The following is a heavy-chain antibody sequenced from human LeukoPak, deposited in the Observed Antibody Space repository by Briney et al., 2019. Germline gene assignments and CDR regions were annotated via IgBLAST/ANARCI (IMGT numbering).Heavy chain of an antibody. J-gene: IGHJ4*02. D-gene: IGHD6-6*01. CDR3: ASAAYSSSTDY. CDR1: GFTFSTYW. V-gene: IGHV3-74*01. Sequence: PGGSLRLSCSASGFTFSTYWMVWVRQAPGKGLLWVSHIDGDGSRTGYADPVKGRFTMSRDNAKNTLYLQMNSLRAEDTAVYFCASAAYSSSTDYWGQGTLVTVSS. CDR2: IDGDGSRT.